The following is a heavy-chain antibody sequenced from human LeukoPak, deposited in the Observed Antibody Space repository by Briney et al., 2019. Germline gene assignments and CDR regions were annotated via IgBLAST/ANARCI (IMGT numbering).Heavy chain of an antibody. J-gene: IGHJ3*02. CDR2: IRYDGSNK. D-gene: IGHD2-2*01. CDR1: GFTFSSYG. V-gene: IGHV3-30*02. CDR3: AKDFPEDIVVVPAAHDAFDI. Sequence: GGSLRLSCAASGFTFSSYGMHWVRQAPGKGLEWVAFIRYDGSNKYYADSVKGRFTISRDNSKNTLYLQMNSLRAEDTAVYYCAKDFPEDIVVVPAAHDAFDIWGQGTMVTVSS.